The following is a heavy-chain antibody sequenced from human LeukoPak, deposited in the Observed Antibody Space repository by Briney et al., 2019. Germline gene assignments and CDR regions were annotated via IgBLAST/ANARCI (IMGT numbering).Heavy chain of an antibody. CDR1: GFTFNTCW. J-gene: IGHJ6*03. Sequence: GGSLRLSCAVSGFTFNTCWMSWARQAPGKGLEWVANIKEDGSEKHYGDSVRGRFTISRNNAKNSLYLRMNSQRAEDTALYFCARDTYDSSGYHFYYMDVWGKGTTVTVSS. CDR3: ARDTYDSSGYHFYYMDV. V-gene: IGHV3-7*01. CDR2: IKEDGSEK. D-gene: IGHD3-22*01.